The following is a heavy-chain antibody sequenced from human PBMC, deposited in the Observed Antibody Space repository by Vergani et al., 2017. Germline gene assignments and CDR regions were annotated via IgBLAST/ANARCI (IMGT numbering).Heavy chain of an antibody. CDR3: ARTGRGSSTSFFYYYYMDV. CDR2: MNPNSGNT. J-gene: IGHJ6*03. V-gene: IGHV1-8*01. CDR1: GYTFTSYD. Sequence: QVQLVQSGAEVKKPGASVKVSCKASGYTFTSYDINWVRQATGQGLEWMGWMNPNSGNTGYAQKFQGRVTMTRNTSISTAYMELSSLRSEDTAVYYCARTGRGSSTSFFYYYYMDVWGKGTTVTVSS. D-gene: IGHD2-2*01.